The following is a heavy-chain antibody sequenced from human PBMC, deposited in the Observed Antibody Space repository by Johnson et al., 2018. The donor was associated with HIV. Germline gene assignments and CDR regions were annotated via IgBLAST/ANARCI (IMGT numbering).Heavy chain of an antibody. CDR1: GFTFDDYA. CDR2: INQDGSDR. Sequence: VQLVESGGGLVQPGPSLRLSCAASGFTFDDYAMHWVRQAPGTGLEWVSNINQDGSDRYYVDSVKVRFTSSRDNSKNTLYLHMNSLRAEDTAVYYCARDLTNWGVGDAFDIWGQGTMVTVSS. D-gene: IGHD7-27*01. V-gene: IGHV3-7*01. CDR3: ARDLTNWGVGDAFDI. J-gene: IGHJ3*02.